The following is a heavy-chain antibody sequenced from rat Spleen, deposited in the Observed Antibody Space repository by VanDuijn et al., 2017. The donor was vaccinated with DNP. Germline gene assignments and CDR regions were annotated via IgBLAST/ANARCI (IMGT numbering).Heavy chain of an antibody. D-gene: IGHD1-11*01. CDR2: ITNSGGGT. Sequence: EVQLVESGGGLVQPGRSLKLSCAASGFTFSNYYMAWVRQAPTKGLEWVASITNSGGGTYYRNSVKGRFTISKNNAKSTLYLQMDSLRSEDTATYYCATGGYGGYSEGNWFAYWGQGTLVTVSS. CDR1: GFTFSNYY. V-gene: IGHV5-27*01. J-gene: IGHJ3*01. CDR3: ATGGYGGYSEGNWFAY.